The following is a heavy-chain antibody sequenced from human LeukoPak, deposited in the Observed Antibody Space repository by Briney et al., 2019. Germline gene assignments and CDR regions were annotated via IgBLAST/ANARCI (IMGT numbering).Heavy chain of an antibody. V-gene: IGHV4-31*03. D-gene: IGHD3-10*01. CDR1: GGSISSGGYY. Sequence: SETLSLTCTVSGGSISSGGYYWSWIRQHPGKGLEWIGYIYYSGSTYYNPSLKSRVTISADTSKNPFSLKLSSVTAADTAVYYCARDRSTMVRAVIIHTNWFDPWGQGTLVTVSS. CDR3: ARDRSTMVRAVIIHTNWFDP. J-gene: IGHJ5*02. CDR2: IYYSGST.